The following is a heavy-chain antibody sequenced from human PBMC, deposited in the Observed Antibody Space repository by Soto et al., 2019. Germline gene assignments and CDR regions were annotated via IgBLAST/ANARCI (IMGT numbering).Heavy chain of an antibody. V-gene: IGHV3-7*01. J-gene: IGHJ6*02. CDR1: GFTFSSYW. CDR3: ARVIGSGWYYYYGMDV. CDR2: IKQDGSEK. Sequence: QPGGSLRLSCAASGFTFSSYWMSWVRQAPGKGLEGVANIKQDGSEKYYVDSVKGRFTISRDNAKNSLYLQMNSLRAEDTAVYYCARVIGSGWYYYYGMDVWGQGTTVTVSS. D-gene: IGHD6-19*01.